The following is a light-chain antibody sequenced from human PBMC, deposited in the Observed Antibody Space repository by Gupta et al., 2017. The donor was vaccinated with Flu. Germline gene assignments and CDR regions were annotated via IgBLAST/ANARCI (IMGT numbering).Light chain of an antibody. CDR3: QQRDSTLLT. V-gene: IGKV1-39*01. J-gene: IGKJ4*01. CDR1: QSISSY. Sequence: DIQMTQSPSSLSASVGDRVTITCRASQSISSYLNWYQQKPGKAPKLLIYAASSVQSGVPSRFSGSGSGTDFTLTISRLQPEDFATYYCQQRDSTLLTFGGGTKVEIK. CDR2: AAS.